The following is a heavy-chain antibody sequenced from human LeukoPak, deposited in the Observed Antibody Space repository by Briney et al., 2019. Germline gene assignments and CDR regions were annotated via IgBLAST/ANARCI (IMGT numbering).Heavy chain of an antibody. CDR2: ISGSGEFK. CDR1: GFTFSDYY. V-gene: IGHV3-23*01. CDR3: AKDYGDYEGYFDC. J-gene: IGHJ4*02. D-gene: IGHD4-17*01. Sequence: GGSLRLSCAASGFTFSDYYMSWVRQAPGKRLEWVSSISGSGEFKYYADSVKGRFTISRDNSKNTVYLQMSSLRADDTALYYCAKDYGDYEGYFDCWGQGTLVTVSS.